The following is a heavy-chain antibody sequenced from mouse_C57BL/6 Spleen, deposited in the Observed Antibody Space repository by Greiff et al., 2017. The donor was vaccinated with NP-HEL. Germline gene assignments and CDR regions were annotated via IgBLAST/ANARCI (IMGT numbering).Heavy chain of an antibody. CDR3: ARRGEYGNYLDY. V-gene: IGHV1-63*01. Sequence: QVQLQQSGAELVRLGTSVKMSCKASGYTFTNYWIGWAKQRPGHGLEWIGDIYPGGGYTNYNEKFKGKATLTADKSSSTAYMQFSSLTSEDSAIYYCARRGEYGNYLDYWGQGTTLTVSS. J-gene: IGHJ2*01. D-gene: IGHD2-1*01. CDR1: GYTFTNYW. CDR2: IYPGGGYT.